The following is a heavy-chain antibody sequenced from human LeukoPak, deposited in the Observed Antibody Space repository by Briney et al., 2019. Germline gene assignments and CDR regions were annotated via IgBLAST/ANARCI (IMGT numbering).Heavy chain of an antibody. J-gene: IGHJ5*02. D-gene: IGHD2-15*01. V-gene: IGHV4-31*03. Sequence: SETLSLTCTVSGGSISSGGYYWSWIRQHPGKGLEWIGYIYYSGSTYYNPPLKSRVTISVDKSKNQFSLKLRSVTAADTAVYYCARPLSLGYCSGGSCYGRGAWFDRWGQGTLVTVSS. CDR3: ARPLSLGYCSGGSCYGRGAWFDR. CDR1: GGSISSGGYY. CDR2: IYYSGST.